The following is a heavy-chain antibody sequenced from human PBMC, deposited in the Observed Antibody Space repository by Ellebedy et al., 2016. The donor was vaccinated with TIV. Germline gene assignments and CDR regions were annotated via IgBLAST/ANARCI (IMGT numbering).Heavy chain of an antibody. V-gene: IGHV4-34*01. CDR3: ARCPYSYYGIDV. Sequence: MPSETLSLTCAVYGGTISSYYWTWIRQPPGKGLDWIGEINHSGSTNYNPSLKRRVTISIDTSKNQFSLKLSSVTASDTAVYYCARCPYSYYGIDVWGQGTTVTVS. J-gene: IGHJ6*02. CDR1: GGTISSYY. CDR2: INHSGST.